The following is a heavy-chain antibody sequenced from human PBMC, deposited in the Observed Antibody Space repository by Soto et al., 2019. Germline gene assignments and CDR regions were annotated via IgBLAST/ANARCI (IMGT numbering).Heavy chain of an antibody. CDR3: AKEQEGSGSWPSDY. CDR1: GFTFSSYA. Sequence: EVQLLESGGGLVQPGGSLRLSCAASGFTFSSYAMSWVRQAPGKGLEWVSAISGSGGGTYYADSVKGRFTISRDNSKNTLYRQRNGLRAEDTAVYYCAKEQEGSGSWPSDYWGQGTLFTVSS. D-gene: IGHD3-10*01. V-gene: IGHV3-23*01. J-gene: IGHJ4*02. CDR2: ISGSGGGT.